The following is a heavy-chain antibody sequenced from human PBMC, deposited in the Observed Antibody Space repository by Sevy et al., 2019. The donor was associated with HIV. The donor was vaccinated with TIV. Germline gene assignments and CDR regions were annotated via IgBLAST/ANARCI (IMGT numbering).Heavy chain of an antibody. V-gene: IGHV3-9*01. Sequence: SLKISCAASGFTFDDYAMHWVRQAPGKGLEWVSGISWNSPFIGYADSVKGRLTISRDNAKTSLYLQMNSLKPEDTAFYYCAKDGGSGSGPSAEYFHHWGQGTLVTVSS. CDR1: GFTFDDYA. J-gene: IGHJ1*01. D-gene: IGHD6-19*01. CDR3: AKDGGSGSGPSAEYFHH. CDR2: ISWNSPFI.